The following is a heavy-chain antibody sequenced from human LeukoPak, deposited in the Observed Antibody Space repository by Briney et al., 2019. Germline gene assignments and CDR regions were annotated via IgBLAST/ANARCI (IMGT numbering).Heavy chain of an antibody. CDR3: TRNTAMVPFDY. D-gene: IGHD5-18*01. CDR1: GFTFGDYA. Sequence: GGSLRLSCTASGFTFGDYAMSWFRQAPGKGLEWVGFIRSKAYGGTTEYAASVKGRFTISRDDSKSIAYLQMNSLNTEDTAVYYCTRNTAMVPFDYWGQGTLVTVSS. CDR2: IRSKAYGGTT. V-gene: IGHV3-49*03. J-gene: IGHJ4*02.